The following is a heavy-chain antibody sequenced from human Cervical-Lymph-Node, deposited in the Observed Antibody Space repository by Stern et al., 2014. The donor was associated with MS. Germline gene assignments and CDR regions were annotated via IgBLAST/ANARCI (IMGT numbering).Heavy chain of an antibody. CDR2: INMDGSKT. V-gene: IGHV3-74*01. Sequence: EDQLVESGGGVVQPGGSLRLSCGVSGFTFNKFWMHWVRQVPGMGLMWVSRINMDGSKTDYADSVQGRFTISRDNTKDTVYLQMDSLRPDVTAVYYCARDYGGYFDNWGQGTLVTVSP. J-gene: IGHJ4*02. CDR3: ARDYGGYFDN. CDR1: GFTFNKFW. D-gene: IGHD4/OR15-4a*01.